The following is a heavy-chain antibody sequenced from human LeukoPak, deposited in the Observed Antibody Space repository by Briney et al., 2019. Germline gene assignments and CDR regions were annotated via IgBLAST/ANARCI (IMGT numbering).Heavy chain of an antibody. V-gene: IGHV3-7*01. CDR2: IKQDGSEK. J-gene: IGHJ4*02. CDR3: ARDLGYCSSTSCYPLDY. Sequence: GRSLRLSCTASGFTFSSYWMSWVRQAPGKGLEWVANIKQDGSEKYYVDSVKGRFTISRDNAKNSLYLQMNSLRAEDTAVYYCARDLGYCSSTSCYPLDYWGQGTLVTVSS. D-gene: IGHD2-2*01. CDR1: GFTFSSYW.